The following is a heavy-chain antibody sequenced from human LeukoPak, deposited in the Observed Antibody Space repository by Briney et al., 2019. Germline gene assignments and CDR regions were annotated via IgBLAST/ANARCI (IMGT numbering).Heavy chain of an antibody. CDR3: TSGDHSDI. CDR2: INQDGSVK. J-gene: IGHJ3*02. V-gene: IGHV3-7*01. D-gene: IGHD7-27*01. Sequence: PGGSLRLSCAASGLMFSNYWMTWVRQAPGKGLEWVANINQDGSVKQYLDSVKGRFTISRDNANNSMYLQMNSLRGDDTAVYYCTSGDHSDIWGRGTMVTVSS. CDR1: GLMFSNYW.